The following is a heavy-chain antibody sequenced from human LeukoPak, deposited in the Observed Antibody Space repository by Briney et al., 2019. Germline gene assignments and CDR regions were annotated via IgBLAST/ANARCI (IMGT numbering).Heavy chain of an antibody. J-gene: IGHJ4*02. CDR1: GFTFDDYA. V-gene: IGHV3-23*01. CDR2: ISGSGGST. CDR3: AKCTTVTTPRYLYFDY. D-gene: IGHD4-17*01. Sequence: GGSLRLSCAASGFTFDDYAMHWVRQAPGKGLEWVSAISGSGGSTYYADSVKGRFTISRDNSKNMLYLQMNSLRAEDTAVYYCAKCTTVTTPRYLYFDYWGQGTLVTVSS.